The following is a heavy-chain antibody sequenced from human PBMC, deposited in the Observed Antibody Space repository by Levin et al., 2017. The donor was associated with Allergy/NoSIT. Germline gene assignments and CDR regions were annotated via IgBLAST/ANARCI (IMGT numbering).Heavy chain of an antibody. D-gene: IGHD6-13*01. J-gene: IGHJ4*02. CDR2: ISYDGSNK. V-gene: IGHV3-30*18. CDR3: AKDRGIAAAGVFGFFDY. CDR1: GFSFSNYG. Sequence: GGSLRLSCAASGFSFSNYGMHWVRQAPGKGLEWVAVISYDGSNKYYADSAKGRFTISRDNSKNTLSLQMSSLRGEDTAVYYCAKDRGIAAAGVFGFFDYWGQGTLVTVSS.